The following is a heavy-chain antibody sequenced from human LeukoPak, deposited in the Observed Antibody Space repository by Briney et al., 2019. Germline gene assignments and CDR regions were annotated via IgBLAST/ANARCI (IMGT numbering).Heavy chain of an antibody. CDR2: IYPGDSDT. CDR3: ARQVDIVVVPAAPTSNWFDP. CDR1: GYSFTSYW. Sequence: GESLKISCKGSGYSFTSYWIGWVRQMPGKGLEWMGIIYPGDSDTRYSPSFQGQVTISADKSISTAYLQWSSLKASDTAMYYCARQVDIVVVPAAPTSNWFDPWGQGTLVTVSS. D-gene: IGHD2-2*03. J-gene: IGHJ5*02. V-gene: IGHV5-51*01.